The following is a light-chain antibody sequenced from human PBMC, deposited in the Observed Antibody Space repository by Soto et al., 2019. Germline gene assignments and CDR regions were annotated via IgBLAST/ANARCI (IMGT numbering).Light chain of an antibody. CDR1: RSDIGAYNF. Sequence: QSVLTQPASGSGSHGQSSSISCTGTRSDIGAYNFVSWYQQHPGEVPKLILYDVNVRPSGVSNRFSGSKSGNTASLTISGLQAEDEADYYCTSWTTSTTMIFGGGTKVTVL. V-gene: IGLV2-14*03. CDR3: TSWTTSTTMI. J-gene: IGLJ2*01. CDR2: DVN.